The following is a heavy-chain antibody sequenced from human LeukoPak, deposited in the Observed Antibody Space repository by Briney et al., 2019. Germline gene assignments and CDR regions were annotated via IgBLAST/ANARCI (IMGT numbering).Heavy chain of an antibody. V-gene: IGHV4-59*01. CDR2: IYYSGST. D-gene: IGHD5-18*01. CDR1: RASISSYY. Sequence: SETLSLTCTVSRASISSYYWSWIRQPPGKGLEWIGYIYYSGSTNYNPSLKSRVTISLDTSKNQFSLKLSSVIAADTAVYYCARGARGYSYGWGQGTRVTVSS. J-gene: IGHJ4*02. CDR3: ARGARGYSYG.